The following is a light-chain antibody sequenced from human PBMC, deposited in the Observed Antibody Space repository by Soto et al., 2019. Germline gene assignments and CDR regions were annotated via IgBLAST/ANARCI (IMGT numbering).Light chain of an antibody. CDR3: QSYDSTLSARYV. J-gene: IGLJ1*01. CDR2: ANI. CDR1: SSNIGAVYD. V-gene: IGLV1-40*01. Sequence: QSVLTQPPSVSGSPGQSGTISCTGISSNIGAVYDVHWYQQRPGAAPKLLISANINRPSGVPDRFSGSKSGTSASLAITGLQADDEGDYYCQSYDSTLSARYVFGTGTKVTVL.